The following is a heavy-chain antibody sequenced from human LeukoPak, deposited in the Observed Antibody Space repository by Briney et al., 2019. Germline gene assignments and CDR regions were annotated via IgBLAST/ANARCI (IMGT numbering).Heavy chain of an antibody. D-gene: IGHD3-16*01. Sequence: GASVKVSCKASGYTFTGYYMHWVRQAPGQGLEWMGWINPNSGGTNYAQKFQGRVTMTRDTSISTAYMELSRLRSDDTAVYYCARVRLRGPGSNWFDPWGQGTLVTVPS. CDR3: ARVRLRGPGSNWFDP. J-gene: IGHJ5*02. CDR1: GYTFTGYY. V-gene: IGHV1-2*02. CDR2: INPNSGGT.